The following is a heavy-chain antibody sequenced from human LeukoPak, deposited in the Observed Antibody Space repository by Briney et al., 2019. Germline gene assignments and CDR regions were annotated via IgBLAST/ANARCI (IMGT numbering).Heavy chain of an antibody. J-gene: IGHJ4*02. CDR2: IRYDGSNK. Sequence: SGGSLRLSCAASGFTFSSCGMHWVRQAPGKGLEGVAFIRYDGSNKYYADSVKGRFTISRDNSKNTLYLQMNSLRAEDTAVYYCAKVDCSGGSCYFLDYWGQGTLVTVSS. D-gene: IGHD2-15*01. CDR1: GFTFSSCG. V-gene: IGHV3-30*02. CDR3: AKVDCSGGSCYFLDY.